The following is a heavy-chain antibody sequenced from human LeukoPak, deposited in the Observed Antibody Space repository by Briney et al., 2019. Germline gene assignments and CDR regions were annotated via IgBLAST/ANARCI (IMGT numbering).Heavy chain of an antibody. J-gene: IGHJ6*03. D-gene: IGHD2/OR15-2a*01. CDR2: ISWNSGSI. CDR3: ARDRIEDYYYYYMDV. V-gene: IGHV3-9*01. Sequence: PGGSLRLSCAASGFTFDDYAMHWVRQAPGKGLEWVSGISWNSGSIGYADSVKGRFTISRDNSKNTLYLQMNSLRAEDAAVYYCARDRIEDYYYYYMDVWGKGTTVTVSS. CDR1: GFTFDDYA.